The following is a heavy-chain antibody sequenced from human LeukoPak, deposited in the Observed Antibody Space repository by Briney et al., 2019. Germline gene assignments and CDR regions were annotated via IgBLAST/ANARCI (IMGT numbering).Heavy chain of an antibody. V-gene: IGHV4-59*12. CDR3: ARPFLRFSSGWHFDY. CDR2: IYYTGRT. D-gene: IGHD6-19*01. J-gene: IGHJ4*02. Sequence: SETLSLTCTVSGGSISSYYWSWIRQPPGKGLEWIGYIYYTGRTNYNPSLKSRVTMSVDTSKNQFSLKLSSVTAADTAIYYCARPFLRFSSGWHFDYWGQGILVTVSS. CDR1: GGSISSYY.